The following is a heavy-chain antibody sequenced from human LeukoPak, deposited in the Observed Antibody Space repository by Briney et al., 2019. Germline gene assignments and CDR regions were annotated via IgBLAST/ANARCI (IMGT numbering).Heavy chain of an antibody. D-gene: IGHD3-3*01. V-gene: IGHV3-30-3*01. J-gene: IGHJ4*02. CDR2: ISYDGSNK. CDR1: GFTFSSYA. CDR3: ARGLRFLEWLLSPLDY. Sequence: PGGSLRLSCAASGFTFSSYAMHWVRQAPGKGLEWVAVISYDGSNKYYADSVKGRFTISRDNSKNTLYLQMNSLRAEDTAVYYCARGLRFLEWLLSPLDYWGQGTLVTASS.